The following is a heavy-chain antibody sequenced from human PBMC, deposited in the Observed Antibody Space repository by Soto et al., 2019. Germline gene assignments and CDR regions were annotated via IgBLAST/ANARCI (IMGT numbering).Heavy chain of an antibody. CDR2: ISFDGKNR. V-gene: IGHV3-30*18. Sequence: QVQLLEYGGGVVQPGRSLKLSCTTSGFTFSLYGMHWVRQAPGKGLEWLAVISFDGKNRYYADSVKGRFTISRDNSKTTLFLQMSNLIADETAVYFCAKGAQAAAVLDHWGQGALVTVAS. D-gene: IGHD6-25*01. CDR1: GFTFSLYG. CDR3: AKGAQAAAVLDH. J-gene: IGHJ4*02.